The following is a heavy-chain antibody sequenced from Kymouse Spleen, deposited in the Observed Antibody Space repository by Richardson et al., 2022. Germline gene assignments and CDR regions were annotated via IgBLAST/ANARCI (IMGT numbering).Heavy chain of an antibody. D-gene: IGHD1-26*01. V-gene: IGHV3-73*02. CDR3: TRLVGATAFDI. Sequence: EVQLVESGGGLVQPGGSLKLSCAASGFTFSGSAMHWVRQASGKGLEWVGRIRSKANSYATAYAASVKGRFTISRDDSKNTAYLQMNSLKTEDTAVYYCTRLVGATAFDIWGQGTMVTVSS. CDR2: IRSKANSYAT. J-gene: IGHJ3*02. CDR1: GFTFSGSA.